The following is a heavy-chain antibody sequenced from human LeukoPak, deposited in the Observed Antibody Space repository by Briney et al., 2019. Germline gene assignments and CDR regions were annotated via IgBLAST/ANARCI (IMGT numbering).Heavy chain of an antibody. V-gene: IGHV3-48*03. CDR3: ARDWGSSGYFDY. CDR2: ISCSGSTI. Sequence: GGSLRLSCAASGFTFSSYEMNWVRQAPGKGLEWVSYISCSGSTIYYADSVKGRFTISRDNAKNSLYLQMNSLRAEDTAVYYCARDWGSSGYFDYWGQGTLVTVSS. D-gene: IGHD3-22*01. CDR1: GFTFSSYE. J-gene: IGHJ4*02.